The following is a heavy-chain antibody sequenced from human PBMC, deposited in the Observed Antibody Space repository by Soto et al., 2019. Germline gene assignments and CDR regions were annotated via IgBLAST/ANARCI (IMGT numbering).Heavy chain of an antibody. CDR3: ARLITFQAGHFEY. CDR2: IYPGDSDT. Sequence: GESLKISCKCSGYSFPSYWIGWVRQMPGEGLEWMGIIYPGDSDTRYSPSFQGQVTISADKSISTAYLQWSSLKASDTAMYYCARLITFQAGHFEYWGQGTLVTVSS. J-gene: IGHJ4*02. D-gene: IGHD3-16*01. V-gene: IGHV5-51*01. CDR1: GYSFPSYW.